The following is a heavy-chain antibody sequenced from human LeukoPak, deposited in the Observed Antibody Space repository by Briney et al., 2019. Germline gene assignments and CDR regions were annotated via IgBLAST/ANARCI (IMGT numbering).Heavy chain of an antibody. CDR2: ISGSGGST. V-gene: IGHV3-23*01. D-gene: IGHD5-18*01. Sequence: GGSLRLSCAASGFTFSSYAMSWVRQAPGKGLEWVSAISGSGGSTYYADSVKGRFTISRDNAKNSLYLQMNSLRAEDTAVYYCAKDLGDTAMVNYWGQGTLVTVSS. CDR1: GFTFSSYA. J-gene: IGHJ4*02. CDR3: AKDLGDTAMVNY.